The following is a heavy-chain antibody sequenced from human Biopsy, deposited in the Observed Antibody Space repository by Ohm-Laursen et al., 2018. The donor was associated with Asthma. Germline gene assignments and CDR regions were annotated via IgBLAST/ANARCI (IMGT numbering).Heavy chain of an antibody. V-gene: IGHV3-11*01. CDR3: AREVKMAF. CDR1: GLSVSDHL. CDR2: IGSRITDAI. J-gene: IGHJ4*02. D-gene: IGHD2-8*01. Sequence: GSLSLSRTASGLSVSDHLMSWIRQTPGRGLEWISYIGSRITDAIYYADSVKGRFTISRDNAKNSVFLQMNSLRAEDTGVYYCAREVKMAFWGRGTLVTVSS.